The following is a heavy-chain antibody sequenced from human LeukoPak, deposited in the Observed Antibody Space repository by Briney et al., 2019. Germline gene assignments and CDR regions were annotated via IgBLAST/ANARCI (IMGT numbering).Heavy chain of an antibody. Sequence: SVKVSCKASGGTFSSYAISWVRQAPGQGLEWMGGIIPIFSTANYAQNFQGRVTITTDESTSTAYMELSSLRSEDTAVYYCASVTPSSGSYYDYWGQGTLVTVSS. D-gene: IGHD1-26*01. V-gene: IGHV1-69*05. CDR2: IIPIFSTA. CDR3: ASVTPSSGSYYDY. J-gene: IGHJ4*02. CDR1: GGTFSSYA.